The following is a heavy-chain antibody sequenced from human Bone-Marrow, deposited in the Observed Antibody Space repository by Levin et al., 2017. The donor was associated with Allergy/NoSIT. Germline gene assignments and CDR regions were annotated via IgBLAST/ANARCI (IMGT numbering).Heavy chain of an antibody. J-gene: IGHJ4*02. D-gene: IGHD6-13*01. CDR2: LSYDGSVT. V-gene: IGHV3-30*18. CDR3: AKTTGASAKYSSNFDY. Sequence: RPGGSLRLSCAASGFTFSSYGMHWVRQAPGKGLEWVAVLSYDGSVTYYADSVKGRFTISRDNSKSTLYLQMNSLRAEDSAVYYCAKTTGASAKYSSNFDYWGQGTLVTVSS. CDR1: GFTFSSYG.